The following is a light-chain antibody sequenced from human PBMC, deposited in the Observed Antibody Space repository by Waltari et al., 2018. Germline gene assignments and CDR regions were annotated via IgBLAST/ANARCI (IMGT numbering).Light chain of an antibody. CDR2: GNS. Sequence: QSVLTQPPSVSGAPGQRVTISCTGSSSNIGAGYDVHWYQQLPGTAPKLLISGNSNRPSGVPDRVPGSKAGTSASLAITGLQAEDEADYYCQSYDSSLSGSEVVFGGGTKLTVL. J-gene: IGLJ2*01. CDR3: QSYDSSLSGSEVV. V-gene: IGLV1-40*01. CDR1: SSNIGAGYD.